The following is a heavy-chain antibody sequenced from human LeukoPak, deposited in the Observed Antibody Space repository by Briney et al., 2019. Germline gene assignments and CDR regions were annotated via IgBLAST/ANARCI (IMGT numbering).Heavy chain of an antibody. Sequence: PSETLSLTCSVSGGSINRSSKYWGWIRQSPGKGLEWIGSVYYSGSTDYNSSLKSRVTISVDTSKNHFPLKLSSVTAADTAVYYCATFSGNYVFDCWGQGTRVTVSS. J-gene: IGHJ4*02. D-gene: IGHD1-26*01. CDR2: VYYSGST. V-gene: IGHV4-39*02. CDR1: GGSINRSSKY. CDR3: ATFSGNYVFDC.